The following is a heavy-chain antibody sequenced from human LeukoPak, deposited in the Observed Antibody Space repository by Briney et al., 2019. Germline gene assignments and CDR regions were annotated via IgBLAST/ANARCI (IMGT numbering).Heavy chain of an antibody. CDR1: GGSISSYY. CDR3: ARHGGHYYYYGMDV. J-gene: IGHJ6*02. Sequence: SETLSLTCTVSGGSISSYYWSWIRQPPGKGLEWIGYIYYSGSTNYNPSLKSRVTISVDTSKNQFSLKLSSVTAADTAVYYCARHGGHYYYYGMDVWGQGTTVTVSS. CDR2: IYYSGST. V-gene: IGHV4-59*08. D-gene: IGHD3-3*01.